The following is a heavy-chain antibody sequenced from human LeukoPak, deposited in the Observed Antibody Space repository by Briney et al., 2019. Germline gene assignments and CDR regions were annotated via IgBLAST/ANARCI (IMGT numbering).Heavy chain of an antibody. CDR2: IYYSGST. D-gene: IGHD3-3*01. J-gene: IGHJ6*03. V-gene: IGHV4-59*01. CDR3: ARAASYYDFWSGYYNYYYMDV. Sequence: SETLSLTCAVSGGSISSYYWSWIRQPPGKGLEWIGYIYYSGSTNYNPSLKSRVTISVDTSKNQFSLKLSSVTAADTAVYYCARAASYYDFWSGYYNYYYMDVWGKGTTVTVSS. CDR1: GGSISSYY.